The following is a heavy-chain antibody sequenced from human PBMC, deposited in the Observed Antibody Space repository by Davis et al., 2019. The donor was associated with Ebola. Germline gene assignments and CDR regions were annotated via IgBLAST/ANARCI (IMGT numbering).Heavy chain of an antibody. CDR3: AGGKDSSGWYGDDAFDF. D-gene: IGHD6-19*01. CDR1: VITFSSYA. V-gene: IGHV3-23*01. Sequence: GGSLRLSCTDSVITFSSYAMTWVRQAPGKGLEWVSAISGSGGSTYYADSVKGRFTISRDNAKNSLYLQMNSLRAEETAVYYCAGGKDSSGWYGDDAFDFWGQGTTVTVSS. CDR2: ISGSGGST. J-gene: IGHJ3*01.